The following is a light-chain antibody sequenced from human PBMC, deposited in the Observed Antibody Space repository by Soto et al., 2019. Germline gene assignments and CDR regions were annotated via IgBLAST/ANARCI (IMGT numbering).Light chain of an antibody. J-gene: IGKJ1*01. CDR2: GAS. V-gene: IGKV3-15*01. CDR1: QSVNSN. Sequence: EIVMTQSPSTLSLSPGERGTLSCRASQSVNSNLAWYQQKPGQAPRLLIYGASTRATGIPARFSGSGSGTEFTLTISSLQSEDFAVYYCQQYNKWPWTFGQGTKVEIK. CDR3: QQYNKWPWT.